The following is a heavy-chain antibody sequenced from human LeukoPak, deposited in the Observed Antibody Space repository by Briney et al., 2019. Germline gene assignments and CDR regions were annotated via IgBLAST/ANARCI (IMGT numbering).Heavy chain of an antibody. CDR3: ARELRGQQWLVPTLGY. J-gene: IGHJ4*02. V-gene: IGHV1-2*06. Sequence: ASVKVSCKASGYTYTGYLIHSVRQAPGQGLEWMVQINPNSGGTNYAQKFQGRVTMTRDKSISTAYMELSRLRSDDTAVYYCARELRGQQWLVPTLGYWGQGTLVTVSS. CDR1: GYTYTGYL. CDR2: INPNSGGT. D-gene: IGHD6-19*01.